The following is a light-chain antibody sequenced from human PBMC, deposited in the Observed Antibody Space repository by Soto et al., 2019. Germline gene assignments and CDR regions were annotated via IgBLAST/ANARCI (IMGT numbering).Light chain of an antibody. Sequence: DIQMTQSPSTRSASVGDRVTITCRASQSISSWLARYQQKPGKAPKLLIYKASSLESGVPSRFSGSRSGTEFALAICSLQPDDFATNYCQQYNSYSPGTFGQGTKVEIK. J-gene: IGKJ1*01. V-gene: IGKV1-5*03. CDR2: KAS. CDR3: QQYNSYSPGT. CDR1: QSISSW.